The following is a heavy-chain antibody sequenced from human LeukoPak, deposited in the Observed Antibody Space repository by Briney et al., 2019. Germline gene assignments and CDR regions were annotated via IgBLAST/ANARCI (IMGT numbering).Heavy chain of an antibody. V-gene: IGHV4-38-2*02. CDR2: IYHDGRI. D-gene: IGHD1-20*01. Sequence: LETLSLTCTVSGYSITNGYYWGWIRQPPGKGLEWIGSIYHDGRIDYNPSLKSRVTISRDTSNDQFSLKLSSVTAADTAMYYCARDTSPGITGTYWGQGTLVTVSS. CDR1: GYSITNGYY. CDR3: ARDTSPGITGTY. J-gene: IGHJ4*02.